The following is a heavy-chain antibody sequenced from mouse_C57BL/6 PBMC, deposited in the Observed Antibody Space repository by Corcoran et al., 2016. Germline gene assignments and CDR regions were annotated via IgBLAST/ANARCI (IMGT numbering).Heavy chain of an antibody. CDR2: IYWDDDK. Sequence: QVTLKESGPGILQSSQTLSLTCSFSGFSLSTSGMGVSWIRQPSGKGLEWLAHIYWDDDKRYNPSLKSRLTISKDTSRNQVFLKITSADTADTATSYCARLGRWYFDVWGTGTTVTVSS. CDR1: GFSLSTSGMG. CDR3: ARLGRWYFDV. J-gene: IGHJ1*03. D-gene: IGHD4-1*01. V-gene: IGHV8-12*01.